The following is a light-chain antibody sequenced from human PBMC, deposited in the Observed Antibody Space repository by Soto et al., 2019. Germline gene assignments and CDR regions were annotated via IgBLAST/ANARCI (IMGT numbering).Light chain of an antibody. V-gene: IGKV1-39*01. J-gene: IGKJ4*01. CDR2: DAS. Sequence: DIQMTQSPSSLSASVGDRVSITCRASQSISTYLNLYQQKPGTAPKLLIYDASSLQSGVPSRLIGSGSGTDFTLTISSLQPEDFATYYCQQLNSYPLTFGGGTKVDIK. CDR1: QSISTY. CDR3: QQLNSYPLT.